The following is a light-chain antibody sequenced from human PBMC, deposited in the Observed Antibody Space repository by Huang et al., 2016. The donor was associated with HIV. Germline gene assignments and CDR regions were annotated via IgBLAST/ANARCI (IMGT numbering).Light chain of an antibody. CDR1: QSIDTS. CDR2: AAS. Sequence: DIQMTQSPSSLSASVGDRVTITCRASQSIDTSLNWYQQKPGKAPKLLIYAASILQSGVPSRFSCSGSVTDFTLTISSLQPEDFATFYCQQSYSTPLTFGGGTKVEIK. CDR3: QQSYSTPLT. J-gene: IGKJ4*01. V-gene: IGKV1-39*01.